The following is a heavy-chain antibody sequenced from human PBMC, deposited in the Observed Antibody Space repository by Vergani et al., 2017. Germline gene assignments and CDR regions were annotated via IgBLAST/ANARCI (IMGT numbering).Heavy chain of an antibody. J-gene: IGHJ4*02. CDR2: IYPGDSDT. D-gene: IGHD6-6*01. CDR3: ARRVSRGRPSDY. V-gene: IGHV5-51*03. Sequence: EVQLVQSGAEVKTPGESLKISCKGSGYSFSSYWIGWVRQMRGKGLEWRWIIYPGDSDTRYSPSFQGQVTISADTSISTAYLQWSRLTPSDTAMYYCARRVSRGRPSDYGGQGTLVTVSS. CDR1: GYSFSSYW.